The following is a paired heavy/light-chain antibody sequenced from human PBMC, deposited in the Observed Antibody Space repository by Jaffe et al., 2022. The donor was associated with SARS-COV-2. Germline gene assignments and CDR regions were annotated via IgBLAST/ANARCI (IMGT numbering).Light chain of an antibody. V-gene: IGKV4-1*01. CDR3: QQYYSTPWT. CDR1: QSVLYNSNNKNY. J-gene: IGKJ1*01. Sequence: DIVMTQSPDSLAVSLGERATINCKSSQSVLYNSNNKNYLAWYQQKPGQSPMLLIHWASTRESGVPDRFSGSGSGTDFTLTISSLQAEDVAVYYCQQYYSTPWTFGQGTRVEIK. CDR2: WAS.
Heavy chain of an antibody. CDR1: GFSFSTSW. J-gene: IGHJ4*02. D-gene: IGHD2-15*01. CDR2: IRQTGSEK. CDR3: ARWAAPGFDY. V-gene: IGHV3-7*01. Sequence: EVQLVESGGGLVQPGGSLRLSCAASGFSFSTSWMSWVRQAPGKGLEWVAYIRQTGSEKDYVDSVKGRFTISRDNAKNSLYLQMNSLRDEDTAVYYCARWAAPGFDYWGQGTLVTVSS.